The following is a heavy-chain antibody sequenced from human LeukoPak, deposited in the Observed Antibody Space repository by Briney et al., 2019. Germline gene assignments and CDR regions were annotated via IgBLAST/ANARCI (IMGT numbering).Heavy chain of an antibody. CDR2: IYHSGST. CDR3: ARHLYSGYELDY. V-gene: IGHV4-38-2*01. J-gene: IGHJ4*02. D-gene: IGHD5-12*01. Sequence: SETLSLTCAVSGYSISSGYYWGWIRQPPGKGLEWIGSIYHSGSTYYNPSLKSRVTISVDTFKNQFSLKLSSVTAADTAVYYCARHLYSGYELDYWGQGTLVTVSS. CDR1: GYSISSGYY.